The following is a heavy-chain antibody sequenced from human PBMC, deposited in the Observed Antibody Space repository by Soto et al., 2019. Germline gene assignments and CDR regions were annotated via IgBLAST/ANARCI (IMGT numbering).Heavy chain of an antibody. CDR3: AKDPRLYSSCWYCWFDP. CDR1: GFTFSSYA. V-gene: IGHV3-23*01. CDR2: ISGSGGST. Sequence: GGSLRLSCAASGFTFSSYAMSWVRQAPGKGLEWVSAISGSGGSTYYADSVKGRFTISRDNSKNTLYLQMNSLRAEDTAVYYCAKDPRLYSSCWYCWFDPWGQGTLVTVSS. D-gene: IGHD6-19*01. J-gene: IGHJ5*02.